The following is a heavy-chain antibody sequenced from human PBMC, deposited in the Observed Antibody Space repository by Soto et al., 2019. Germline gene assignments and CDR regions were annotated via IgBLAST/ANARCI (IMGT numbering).Heavy chain of an antibody. Sequence: SETLSLTCTVSGGSISSSSYYWGWIRQPPGKGLEWIGSIYYSGSTYYNPSLKSRVTISVDTSKNQFSLKLSSVTAADTAVYYCEGSVHGEFGESDYWGQGTLVTVSS. CDR3: EGSVHGEFGESDY. CDR2: IYYSGST. J-gene: IGHJ4*02. CDR1: GGSISSSSYY. D-gene: IGHD3-10*01. V-gene: IGHV4-39*01.